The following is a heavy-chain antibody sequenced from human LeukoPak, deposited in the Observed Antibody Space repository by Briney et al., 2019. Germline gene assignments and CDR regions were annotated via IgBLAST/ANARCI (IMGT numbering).Heavy chain of an antibody. CDR3: ARDLDRVVGATRRDY. Sequence: ASVKVSCKASGYTFTSYGISWVRQAPGQGLEWMGWISDYNGNTNYAQKLQGRVTMTTDTSTSTAYMELRSLRSDDTAVYYCARDLDRVVGATRRDYWGQGTLVTVSS. CDR2: ISDYNGNT. V-gene: IGHV1-18*01. CDR1: GYTFTSYG. D-gene: IGHD1-26*01. J-gene: IGHJ4*02.